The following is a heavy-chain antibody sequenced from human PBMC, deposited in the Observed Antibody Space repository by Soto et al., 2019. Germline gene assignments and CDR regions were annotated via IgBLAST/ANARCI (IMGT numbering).Heavy chain of an antibody. CDR1: GFTFSSYG. D-gene: IGHD6-13*01. V-gene: IGHV3-30*03. J-gene: IGHJ4*02. CDR2: ISYDGSNK. CDR3: ARGSIAAADHYFDY. Sequence: QPGGSLRLSCAASGFTFSSYGMHWVRQAPGKGREGVAVISYDGSNKYYPGSVKGRFTISRENAKNSLYLQMNSLRAGDTAVYYCARGSIAAADHYFDYWGQGTLVTVSS.